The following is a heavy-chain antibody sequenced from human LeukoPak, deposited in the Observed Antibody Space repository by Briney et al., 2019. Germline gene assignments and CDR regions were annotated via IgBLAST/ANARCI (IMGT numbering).Heavy chain of an antibody. V-gene: IGHV4-61*01. CDR3: ARGAYYFDY. J-gene: IGHJ4*02. Sequence: SETLSLTCTVSGGSVSSGSYYWSWIRQPPGKGLEWIGYIYYSGSTNCNPSLKSRVTISVDTSKNQFSLKLSSVTAADTAVYYCARGAYYFDYWGQGTLVTVSS. CDR2: IYYSGST. CDR1: GGSVSSGSYY.